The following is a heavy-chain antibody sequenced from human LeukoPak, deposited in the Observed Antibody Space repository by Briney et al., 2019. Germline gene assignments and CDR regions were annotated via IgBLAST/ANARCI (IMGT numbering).Heavy chain of an antibody. Sequence: GGSLRLSCAASGFTVSSNYMSWVRQAPGKGLEWVSVIYSGGSTYYADSVKGRFTISRDNSKNTLYLQMNSLRAEDTAVYYCARAPGNYDILTGYYRPGAFDIWGQGTTVTVSS. J-gene: IGHJ3*02. D-gene: IGHD3-9*01. CDR2: IYSGGST. CDR3: ARAPGNYDILTGYYRPGAFDI. V-gene: IGHV3-53*01. CDR1: GFTVSSNY.